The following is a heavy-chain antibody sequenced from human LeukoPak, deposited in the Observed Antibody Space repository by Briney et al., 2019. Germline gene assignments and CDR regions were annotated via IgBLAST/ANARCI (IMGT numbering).Heavy chain of an antibody. J-gene: IGHJ4*02. CDR3: ARQYYYDSSGLYFDY. CDR1: GYSFTSYW. Sequence: GESLKISCKGSGYSFTSYWIGWVRQMPGKGLEWMGIIYPGDSDTRYSPSFQGQVAISADKSISTAYLQWSSLKASDTAMYYCARQYYYDSSGLYFDYWGQGTLVTVSS. D-gene: IGHD3-22*01. V-gene: IGHV5-51*01. CDR2: IYPGDSDT.